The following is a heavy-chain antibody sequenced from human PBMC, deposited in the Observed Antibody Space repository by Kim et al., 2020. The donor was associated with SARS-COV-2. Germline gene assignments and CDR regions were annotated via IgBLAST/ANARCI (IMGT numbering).Heavy chain of an antibody. CDR2: ISSSGSTI. D-gene: IGHD3-16*02. V-gene: IGHV3-11*01. Sequence: GGSLRLSCAASGFTFSDYYMSWIRQAPGKGLEWVSYISSSGSTIYYADSVKGRFTISRDNAKNSLYLQMNSLRAEDTAVYYCARGHYDYVWGSYRYGGGYFDYWGQGTLVTVSS. J-gene: IGHJ4*02. CDR1: GFTFSDYY. CDR3: ARGHYDYVWGSYRYGGGYFDY.